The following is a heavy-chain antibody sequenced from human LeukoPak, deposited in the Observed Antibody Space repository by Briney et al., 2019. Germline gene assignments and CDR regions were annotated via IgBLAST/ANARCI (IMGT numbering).Heavy chain of an antibody. CDR3: ARTPYSSGSYYNRGLYYYGMDV. CDR2: IYYSGST. V-gene: IGHV4-39*01. D-gene: IGHD3-10*01. J-gene: IGHJ6*02. CDR1: GGSISSSSYY. Sequence: SETLSLTCTVSGGSISSSSYYWGWIRQPPGKGLEWIGSIYYSGSTYYNPSLKSRVTISVDTSKNQFSLKLSSVTAADTAVYYCARTPYSSGSYYNRGLYYYGMDVWGQGTTVTVSS.